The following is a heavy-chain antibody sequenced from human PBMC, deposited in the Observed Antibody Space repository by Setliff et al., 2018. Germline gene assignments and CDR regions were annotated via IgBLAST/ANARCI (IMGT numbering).Heavy chain of an antibody. Sequence: SETLSLTCSVSGAPISSGSNYWSWIRQPAGKGVVWIVHILSSGGTNYNPSLKNRVSISLDTSKNQFSLNLNSVTAADTAVYFCARDTPHDPVSSNWYRNWFDPWGQGILVTVSS. V-gene: IGHV4-61*09. CDR2: ILSSGGT. CDR3: ARDTPHDPVSSNWYRNWFDP. D-gene: IGHD6-13*01. CDR1: GAPISSGSNY. J-gene: IGHJ5*02.